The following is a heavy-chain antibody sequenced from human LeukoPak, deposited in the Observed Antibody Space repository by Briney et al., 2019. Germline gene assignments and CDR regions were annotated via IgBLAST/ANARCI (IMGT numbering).Heavy chain of an antibody. Sequence: GGSLRLSCAASGFTFSDYYMSWIRQAPGKGLEWLSYISSSGSTIYYADSVKGRFTISRDDAKGSLYLQMNSLRAEDTAVYYCARDSRVVVAATAYYYYYGMDVWGQGTTVTVSS. D-gene: IGHD2-15*01. CDR2: ISSSGSTI. CDR3: ARDSRVVVAATAYYYYYGMDV. CDR1: GFTFSDYY. J-gene: IGHJ6*02. V-gene: IGHV3-11*01.